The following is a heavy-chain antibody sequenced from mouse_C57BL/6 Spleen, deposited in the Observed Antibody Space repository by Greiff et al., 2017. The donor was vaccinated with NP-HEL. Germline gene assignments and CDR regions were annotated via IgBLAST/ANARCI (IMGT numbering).Heavy chain of an antibody. V-gene: IGHV1-69*01. CDR3: ARRTDGNYLWFAY. D-gene: IGHD2-1*01. Sequence: QVQLQQPGAELVMPGASVKLSCKASGYTFTSYWMHWVKQRPGQGLEWIGEIDPSDSYTNYNQKFKGKSTLTVDKSSSTAYMQLSSLTSEDSAVYYCARRTDGNYLWFAYWGQGTLVTVSA. CDR2: IDPSDSYT. J-gene: IGHJ3*01. CDR1: GYTFTSYW.